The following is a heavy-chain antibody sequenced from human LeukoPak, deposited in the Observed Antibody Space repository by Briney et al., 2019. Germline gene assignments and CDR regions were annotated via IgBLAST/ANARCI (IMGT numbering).Heavy chain of an antibody. CDR3: ARDHRTWIQLLNWFDP. J-gene: IGHJ5*02. CDR2: IYTSGST. Sequence: SETLSLTRTVSGGSISSYYWSWIRQPAGKGLEWIGRIYTSGSTNYNPSLKSRVTMSVDTSKNQFSLKLSSVTAADTAVYYCARDHRTWIQLLNWFDPWGQGTLVTVSS. CDR1: GGSISSYY. D-gene: IGHD5-18*01. V-gene: IGHV4-4*07.